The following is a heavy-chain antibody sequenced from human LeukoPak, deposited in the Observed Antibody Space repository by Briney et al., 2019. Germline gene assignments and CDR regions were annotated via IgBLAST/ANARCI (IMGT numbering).Heavy chain of an antibody. CDR3: ARERLEAFDI. Sequence: GGSLRLSCAASGFTFSSYAMSWVRQAPGKGLEWVSYISSSGSTIYYADSVKGRFTISRDNAKNSLYLQMNSLRAEDTAVYYCARERLEAFDIWGQGTMVTVSS. CDR2: ISSSGSTI. V-gene: IGHV3-48*04. J-gene: IGHJ3*02. D-gene: IGHD6-19*01. CDR1: GFTFSSYA.